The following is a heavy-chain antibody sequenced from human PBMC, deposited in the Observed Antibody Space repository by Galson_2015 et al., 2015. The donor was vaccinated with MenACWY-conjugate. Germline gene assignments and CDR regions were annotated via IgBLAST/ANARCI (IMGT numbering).Heavy chain of an antibody. CDR3: ARGGRGYSYGLGY. CDR1: GFTFSSYS. J-gene: IGHJ4*02. D-gene: IGHD5-18*01. V-gene: IGHV3-48*04. Sequence: SLRLSCAASGFTFSSYSMNWDRQAPGKGLEWVSYISSSSSTIYYADSVKGRFTISRDNAKNSLYLQMNSLRAEDTAVYYCARGGRGYSYGLGYWGQGTLVTVSS. CDR2: ISSSSSTI.